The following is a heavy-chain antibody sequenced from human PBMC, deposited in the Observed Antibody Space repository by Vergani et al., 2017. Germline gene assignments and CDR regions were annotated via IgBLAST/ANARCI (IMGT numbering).Heavy chain of an antibody. CDR2: IGTAGDT. Sequence: EVQLVESGGGLVQPGGSLRLSCAASGFTFSSYDMHWVRHATGKGLEWVSAIGTAGDTYYPGSVKGRFTISRENAKNSLYLQMNSLRAGDTAVYYCARGGHYYGSGSYSYDAFDIWGQGTMVTVSS. CDR3: ARGGHYYGSGSYSYDAFDI. D-gene: IGHD3-10*01. V-gene: IGHV3-13*01. CDR1: GFTFSSYD. J-gene: IGHJ3*02.